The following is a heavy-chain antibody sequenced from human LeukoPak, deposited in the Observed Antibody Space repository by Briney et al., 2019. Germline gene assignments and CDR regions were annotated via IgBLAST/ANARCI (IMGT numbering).Heavy chain of an antibody. Sequence: ASVKVSCKASGYTFTSYDINWVRQATGQGLEWMGWMNPNSGNTGYAQKFQGRVTIIRNTSISTAYMELSSLRSEDTAVYYCARLRGYSYGSDAFDIWGQGTMVTVSS. CDR2: MNPNSGNT. V-gene: IGHV1-8*03. J-gene: IGHJ3*02. CDR3: ARLRGYSYGSDAFDI. D-gene: IGHD5-18*01. CDR1: GYTFTSYD.